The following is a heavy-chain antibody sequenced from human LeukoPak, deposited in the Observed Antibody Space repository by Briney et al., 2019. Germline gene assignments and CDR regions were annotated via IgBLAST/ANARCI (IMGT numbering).Heavy chain of an antibody. CDR2: IYYSGNT. V-gene: IGHV4-31*03. CDR3: AKYDYYDSSGYFYAGD. J-gene: IGHJ4*02. D-gene: IGHD3-22*01. Sequence: PSETLSLTCTVSGDSISSGGYYWSWIRQRPGEGLEWIGYIYYSGNTYYTPSLKSRVTISLDTSKNKFSLKLSFVTAADTAVYYCAKYDYYDSSGYFYAGDWGQGTLVTVSS. CDR1: GDSISSGGYY.